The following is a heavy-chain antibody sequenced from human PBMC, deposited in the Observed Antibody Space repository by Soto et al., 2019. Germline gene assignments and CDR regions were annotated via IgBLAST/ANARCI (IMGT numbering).Heavy chain of an antibody. D-gene: IGHD2-15*01. CDR2: INGRSNYK. V-gene: IGHV3-21*01. CDR3: VREDGVVVFFSAFDS. Sequence: GGSLRLSCVASGFALTTYTMNWVRQGPGTGLEWVSSINGRSNYKYYSDSVKGRFTVSRDNAQNSLFLQMSRLGPEDTAVYYCVREDGVVVFFSAFDSSGQATLVTVSS. CDR1: GFALTTYT. J-gene: IGHJ4*02.